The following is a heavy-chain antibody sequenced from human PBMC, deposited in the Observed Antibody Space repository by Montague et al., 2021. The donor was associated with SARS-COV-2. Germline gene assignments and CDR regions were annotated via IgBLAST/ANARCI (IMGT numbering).Heavy chain of an antibody. D-gene: IGHD2-2*01. CDR3: ARHLVYCSSTSCYEGRFDP. J-gene: IGHJ5*02. Sequence: TLSLTCTVSGGSISSSSYYWGWIRQPPGKGLEWIGSIYYSGSTYYNPSLKSRVTISVDTSKNQFSLKLSSVTAADTAVYYCARHLVYCSSTSCYEGRFDPWGQGTLVTVSS. CDR1: GGSISSSSYY. CDR2: IYYSGST. V-gene: IGHV4-39*01.